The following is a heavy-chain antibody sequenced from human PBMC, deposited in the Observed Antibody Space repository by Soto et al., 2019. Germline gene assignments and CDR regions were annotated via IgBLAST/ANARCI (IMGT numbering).Heavy chain of an antibody. CDR1: GYTFTGYY. D-gene: IGHD3-9*01. J-gene: IGHJ4*02. Sequence: ASVKVSSKASGYTFTGYYMHWVRQAPGQGLEWMGWINPNSGGTNYAQKFQGWVTMTRDTSISTAYMELSRLRSDDTAMYYCARDPSYDILTGDTNDVFGDNYFDYWGQGTLVTVSS. CDR3: ARDPSYDILTGDTNDVFGDNYFDY. CDR2: INPNSGGT. V-gene: IGHV1-2*04.